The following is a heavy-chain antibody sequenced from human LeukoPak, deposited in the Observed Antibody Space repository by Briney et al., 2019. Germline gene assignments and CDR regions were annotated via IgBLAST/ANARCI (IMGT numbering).Heavy chain of an antibody. Sequence: ASVKVSCKASGYTFSAYYIFWMRQAPGQGLEWMGRINPSSGDTEYAQKFQGRVTMTRDTSISTLYMELSSLRSDDTAVYYCARGQANSASPFDYWGQGTLVTVSS. CDR2: INPSSGDT. V-gene: IGHV1-2*06. CDR3: ARGQANSASPFDY. CDR1: GYTFSAYY. D-gene: IGHD1-7*01. J-gene: IGHJ4*02.